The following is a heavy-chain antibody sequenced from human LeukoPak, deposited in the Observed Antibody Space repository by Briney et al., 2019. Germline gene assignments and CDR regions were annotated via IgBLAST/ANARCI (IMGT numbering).Heavy chain of an antibody. V-gene: IGHV3-23*01. Sequence: GGSLRLSCAASGFTFSSYAMNWVRQAPGKGLEWVSGISGRGGSIYYADSVTGRFTMSRDNSKNTLYLQMDSLRAEDTAVYYRAKDARVRDYDFWSGYSFFDYWGQGTLVTVSS. CDR3: AKDARVRDYDFWSGYSFFDY. J-gene: IGHJ4*02. CDR1: GFTFSSYA. CDR2: ISGRGGSI. D-gene: IGHD3-3*01.